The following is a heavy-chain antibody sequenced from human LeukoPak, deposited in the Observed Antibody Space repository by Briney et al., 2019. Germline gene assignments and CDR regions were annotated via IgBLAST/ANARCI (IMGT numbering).Heavy chain of an antibody. CDR1: RVSLSGYY. CDR3: ARASALVWHDY. Sequence: PSETLSLTCAFYRVSLSGYYWSWIRKPPGNGLEWIVEINHSGSTNYNPSLKSRVTISLDTSKKQFSLKVSSVTAADTAVYYCARASALVWHDYWGQGTLVAVSS. V-gene: IGHV4-34*01. J-gene: IGHJ4*02. D-gene: IGHD6-6*01. CDR2: INHSGST.